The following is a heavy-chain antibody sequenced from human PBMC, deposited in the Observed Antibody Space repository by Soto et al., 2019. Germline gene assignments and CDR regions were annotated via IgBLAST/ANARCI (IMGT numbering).Heavy chain of an antibody. CDR2: TYYSGST. CDR3: ARGGAYYYYYGMDV. J-gene: IGHJ6*02. V-gene: IGHV4-61*01. Sequence: QVQLQESGPGLVKPSETLSLTCTVSGDSVSNGNSYWSWIRQPPGMGLEWIGYTYYSGSTNYNPSLKSRVTISVDTSKNQFSLRLSSVTAADTAVYYCARGGAYYYYYGMDVWGQGTTVTVSS. CDR1: GDSVSNGNSY.